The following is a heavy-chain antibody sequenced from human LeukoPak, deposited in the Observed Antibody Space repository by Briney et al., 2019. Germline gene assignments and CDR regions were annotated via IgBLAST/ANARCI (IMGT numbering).Heavy chain of an antibody. CDR2: IYYSGST. CDR3: ARLGYCSGGSCYDFWFDP. Sequence: SETLSLTCTVSGGSISSSSYYWGWIRQPPGKGLEWIGSIYYSGSTYYNPSLKSRVTISVDTSKNQFSLKLSSVTAADTAVYHCARLGYCSGGSCYDFWFDPWGQGTLVTVSS. V-gene: IGHV4-39*01. CDR1: GGSISSSSYY. D-gene: IGHD2-15*01. J-gene: IGHJ5*02.